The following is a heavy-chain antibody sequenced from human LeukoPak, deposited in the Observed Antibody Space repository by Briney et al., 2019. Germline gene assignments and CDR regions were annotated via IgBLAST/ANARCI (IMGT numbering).Heavy chain of an antibody. CDR3: ARGSGYFLDFDY. CDR2: ISGSGGST. D-gene: IGHD3-22*01. J-gene: IGHJ4*02. CDR1: GFTFSSYW. V-gene: IGHV3-23*01. Sequence: HPGRSLRLSCAASGFTFSSYWMSWVRQAPGKGLEWVSAISGSGGSTYYADSVKGRFTISRDSSKNTLYLQMNSLRAEDTAVYYCARGSGYFLDFDYWGQGTLVTVSS.